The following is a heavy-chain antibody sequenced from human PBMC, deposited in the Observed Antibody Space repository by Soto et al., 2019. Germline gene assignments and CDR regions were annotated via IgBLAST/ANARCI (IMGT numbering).Heavy chain of an antibody. Sequence: ASVKVSCKASGYTFTSYGISWVRQAPGQGLEWMGWISAYNGNTNYAQKLQGRVTMTTDTSTSTAYMELRSLRSDDTAVYYCARGGGDCSGGSRYLDFGAFDIWGQGTMVTVSS. D-gene: IGHD2-15*01. CDR3: ARGGGDCSGGSRYLDFGAFDI. V-gene: IGHV1-18*01. J-gene: IGHJ3*02. CDR2: ISAYNGNT. CDR1: GYTFTSYG.